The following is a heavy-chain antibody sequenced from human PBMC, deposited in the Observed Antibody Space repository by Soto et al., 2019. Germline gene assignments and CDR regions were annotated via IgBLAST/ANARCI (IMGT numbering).Heavy chain of an antibody. J-gene: IGHJ3*02. CDR2: IYTGGRT. Sequence: EVQLVESGGGLIQPGGSLRLSCAASGFTVTDNYMTWVRQAPGKGLEWVSLIYTGGRTYYADSVKGRFTISRDNSKNTLYLQMNSLRVEDTAMYYCARGYCTGGSCYFWDAFDIWGQGTMVTVSS. CDR1: GFTVTDNY. V-gene: IGHV3-53*01. D-gene: IGHD2-15*01. CDR3: ARGYCTGGSCYFWDAFDI.